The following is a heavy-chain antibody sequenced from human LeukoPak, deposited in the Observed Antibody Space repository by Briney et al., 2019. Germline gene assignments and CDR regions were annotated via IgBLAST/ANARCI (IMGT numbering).Heavy chain of an antibody. V-gene: IGHV1-2*02. CDR1: GYTSTDHF. D-gene: IGHD6-19*01. Sequence: GASVKVSCKASGYTSTDHFMHWVRQAPGQGLEWMGWINPNSGAKKNAQRFQGRVTMTRDTSITTAYMELSRLRSDDTAVYYCARQSSYSTGWYGFDIWGQGTMVTVSS. CDR3: ARQSSYSTGWYGFDI. CDR2: INPNSGAK. J-gene: IGHJ3*02.